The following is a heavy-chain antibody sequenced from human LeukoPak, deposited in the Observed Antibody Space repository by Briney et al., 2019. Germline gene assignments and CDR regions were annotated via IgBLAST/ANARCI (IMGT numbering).Heavy chain of an antibody. V-gene: IGHV1-18*01. CDR3: ARNLWLEEIDY. CDR2: ISAYNGNT. CDR1: GYTFTIYG. J-gene: IGHJ4*02. Sequence: ASVTVSFKSSGYTFTIYGISWVRQAPGQGLEWMGWISAYNGNTNYAQKLQGRVTMTTDTSTTTVYMELRSLRSDDTAVYYCARNLWLEEIDYWGQGTLVTVSS. D-gene: IGHD5-12*01.